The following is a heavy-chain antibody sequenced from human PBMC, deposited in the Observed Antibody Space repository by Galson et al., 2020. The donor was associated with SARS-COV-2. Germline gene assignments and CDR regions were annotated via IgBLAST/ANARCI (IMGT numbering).Heavy chain of an antibody. CDR3: ARAGGAAAGYDY. Sequence: SETLSLTCDVSGGSINTNNWWSWVRQPPGKGLEWIGEIQRNGSTNYNPSLKSRVTISMDKSKNQFSLNLTSGTAADTAVYYCARAGGAAAGYDYWGQGTLVTVSS. J-gene: IGHJ4*02. D-gene: IGHD6-13*01. CDR2: IQRNGST. CDR1: GGSINTNNW. V-gene: IGHV4-4*02.